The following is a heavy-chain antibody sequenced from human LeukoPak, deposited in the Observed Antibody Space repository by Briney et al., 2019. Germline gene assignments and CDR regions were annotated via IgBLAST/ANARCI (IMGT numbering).Heavy chain of an antibody. CDR1: GGSISSYY. J-gene: IGHJ3*02. CDR2: IYYSGST. Sequence: SSETLSLTRTVSGGSISSYYWSWIRQPPGKGLEWIGYIYYSGSTNYNPSLKSRVTISVGTSKNQFSLKLSSVTAADTAVYYCARDSTGDDAFDIWGQGTMVTVSS. D-gene: IGHD7-27*01. CDR3: ARDSTGDDAFDI. V-gene: IGHV4-59*01.